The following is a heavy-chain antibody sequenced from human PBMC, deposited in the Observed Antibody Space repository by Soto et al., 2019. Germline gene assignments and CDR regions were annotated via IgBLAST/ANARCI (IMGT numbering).Heavy chain of an antibody. Sequence: SVKVSCKASGFTFTSSAVQWERQARGQRLEWIGWIVVGSGNTNYAQKFQERVTITRDMSTSTAYMELSSLRSEDTAVYYCAADYRGDNWFDPWGQGTLVTAPQ. V-gene: IGHV1-58*01. D-gene: IGHD3-10*01. J-gene: IGHJ5*02. CDR1: GFTFTSSA. CDR3: AADYRGDNWFDP. CDR2: IVVGSGNT.